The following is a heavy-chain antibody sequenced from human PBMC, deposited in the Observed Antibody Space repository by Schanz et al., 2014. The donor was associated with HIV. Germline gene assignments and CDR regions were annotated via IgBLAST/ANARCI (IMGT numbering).Heavy chain of an antibody. Sequence: QMQLVQSGAEVKKPGSSVKVSCKASGGSFSSSTISWVRQAPGQGLEWMGGIIPLSGTTSYAQTLRGRVTITADKSTSTAYMELTSLRFEDTAVYYCTRSSYCSDTSCYSVLGHYAMDVWGQGTTLTVSS. CDR2: IIPLSGTT. CDR3: TRSSYCSDTSCYSVLGHYAMDV. V-gene: IGHV1-69*06. D-gene: IGHD2-2*01. CDR1: GGSFSSST. J-gene: IGHJ6*02.